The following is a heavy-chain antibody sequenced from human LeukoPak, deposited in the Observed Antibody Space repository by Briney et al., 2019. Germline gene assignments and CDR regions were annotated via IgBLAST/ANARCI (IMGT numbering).Heavy chain of an antibody. D-gene: IGHD6-25*01. V-gene: IGHV3-66*01. CDR2: IYSGGST. CDR1: GFTVSSNY. Sequence: QAGGSLRLSCAASGFTVSSNYMNWVRQAPGKGLEWVSIIYSGGSTYYAGSVKGRFTISRDNSKNTLYLQMNSLRAADTAVYYCATVSWSSGADAFDIWGQGTMVTVSS. J-gene: IGHJ3*02. CDR3: ATVSWSSGADAFDI.